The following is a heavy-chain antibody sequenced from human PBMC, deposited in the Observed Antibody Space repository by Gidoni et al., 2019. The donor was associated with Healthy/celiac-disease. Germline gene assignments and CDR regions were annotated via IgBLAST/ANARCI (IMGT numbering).Heavy chain of an antibody. Sequence: EVQLVESGGGLVQPGGSLRLSCAASGFTFSSYAMSWVRQAPGKGLEWVSAISGSGGSTYYADSVKGRFTISRDNSKNTLYLQMNSLRAEDTAVYYCAKDRGDCSGGSCYLRYFDLWGRGTLVTVSS. J-gene: IGHJ2*01. V-gene: IGHV3-23*04. CDR3: AKDRGDCSGGSCYLRYFDL. CDR1: GFTFSSYA. D-gene: IGHD2-15*01. CDR2: ISGSGGST.